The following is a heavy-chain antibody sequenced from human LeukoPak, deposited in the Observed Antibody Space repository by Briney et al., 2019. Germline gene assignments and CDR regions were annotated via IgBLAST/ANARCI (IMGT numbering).Heavy chain of an antibody. CDR2: VNPNSGAT. J-gene: IGHJ4*02. D-gene: IGHD3-16*01. V-gene: IGHV1-2*02. CDR3: ARDIWNLRLIYY. Sequence: ASVKVSCKASGYTFTYYYLHWVRQAPGQGLEWMGWVNPNSGATKYAQNFQGRVTMTGDTSISTGYMELSGLTSDDTAVYYCARDIWNLRLIYYWGQGTLVTVSS. CDR1: GYTFTYYY.